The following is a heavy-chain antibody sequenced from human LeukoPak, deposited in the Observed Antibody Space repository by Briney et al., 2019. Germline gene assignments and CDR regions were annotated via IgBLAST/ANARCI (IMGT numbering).Heavy chain of an antibody. CDR3: AQVVWFGDHQEDWFDP. D-gene: IGHD3-10*01. CDR2: IYWDDDK. CDR1: GFSLSTSGVG. Sequence: SGPTLVNPTQTLTLTCTFSGFSLSTSGVGVGWIRQPPGKALEWLALIYWDDDKRYSPSLESRLTITKDTSKNQVVLTMTNVDPVDTATYYCAQVVWFGDHQEDWFDPWGQGTLVTVSS. J-gene: IGHJ5*02. V-gene: IGHV2-5*02.